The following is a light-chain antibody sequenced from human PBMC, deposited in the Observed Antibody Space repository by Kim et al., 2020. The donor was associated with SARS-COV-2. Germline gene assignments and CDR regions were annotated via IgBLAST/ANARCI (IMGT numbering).Light chain of an antibody. V-gene: IGLV3-9*01. CDR2: RDD. CDR3: HIWDSRSYV. J-gene: IGLJ1*01. Sequence: SVALGQAAKINWGGSNIGRKNVHWDQQKPAQAPVLVIYRDDYRPSGIPERFSGSNSGNTATLTISRAQAGDEADYYCHIWDSRSYVFGTGTKVTVL. CDR1: NIGRKN.